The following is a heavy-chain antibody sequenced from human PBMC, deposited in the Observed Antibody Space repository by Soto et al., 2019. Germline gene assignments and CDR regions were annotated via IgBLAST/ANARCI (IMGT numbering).Heavy chain of an antibody. CDR2: IYSGGST. Sequence: HWWSLRLSWAASGFTVSSNYMSWVRQAPGKGLEWVSVIYSGGSTYYADSVKGRFTISRDNSKNTLYLQMNSLRAEDTAVYYCARENSRGGNNDFDYWGQGTLVTVSS. CDR1: GFTVSSNY. D-gene: IGHD1-20*01. CDR3: ARENSRGGNNDFDY. V-gene: IGHV3-53*01. J-gene: IGHJ4*02.